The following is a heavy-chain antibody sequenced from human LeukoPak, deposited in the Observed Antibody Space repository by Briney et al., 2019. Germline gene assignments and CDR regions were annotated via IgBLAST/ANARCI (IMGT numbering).Heavy chain of an antibody. D-gene: IGHD3-3*01. CDR2: ISSSGDNT. CDR3: AKVEWPDAFSI. J-gene: IGHJ3*02. CDR1: GFTYSSYA. Sequence: PGGSLRLSCVASGFTYSSYAMTWVRQAPGKGLEWVSLISSSGDNTYYADSVEGRFTISRDNSKNTLYLQMNSLRAGDTAIYYCAKVEWPDAFSIWGQGTMVTVSS. V-gene: IGHV3-23*01.